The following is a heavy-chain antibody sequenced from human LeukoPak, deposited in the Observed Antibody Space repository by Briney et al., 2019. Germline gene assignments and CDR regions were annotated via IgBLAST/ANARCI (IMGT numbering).Heavy chain of an antibody. CDR2: INWNGGST. CDR1: GFTFDDYG. D-gene: IGHD3-22*01. J-gene: IGHJ4*02. Sequence: GGSLRLSCAASGFTFDDYGMSWVRQAPGKGLEWVSGINWNGGSTGYAASVKGRFTISRDNAKNSLYLQMNSLRAEDTALYYCARTYYYDSSGYAWGQGTLVTVSS. CDR3: ARTYYYDSSGYA. V-gene: IGHV3-20*04.